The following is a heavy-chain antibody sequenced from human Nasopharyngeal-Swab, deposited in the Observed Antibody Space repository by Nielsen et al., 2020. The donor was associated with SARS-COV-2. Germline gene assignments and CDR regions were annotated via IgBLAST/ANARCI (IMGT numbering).Heavy chain of an antibody. J-gene: IGHJ4*02. CDR2: ISYDGSSK. CDR1: GFTFSSYA. D-gene: IGHD6-13*01. CDR3: ARGPPEYSSSWYRGMCDY. Sequence: GGSLRLSCAASGFTFSSYAMHWVRQAPGKGLEWVAVISYDGSSKYYADSVKGRFTISRDNSKNTLYLQMNSLRAEDTAVYYCARGPPEYSSSWYRGMCDYWGQGTLVTVSS. V-gene: IGHV3-30-3*01.